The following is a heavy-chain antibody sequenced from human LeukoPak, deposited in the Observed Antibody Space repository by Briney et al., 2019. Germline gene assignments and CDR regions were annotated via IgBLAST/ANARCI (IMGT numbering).Heavy chain of an antibody. CDR1: GYTFTGYY. CDR2: INPNSGGT. J-gene: IGHJ4*02. D-gene: IGHD3-22*01. V-gene: IGHV1-2*06. CDR3: ARAPRYDSSGYLLDY. Sequence: ASVKVSCKASGYTFTGYYMHWVRQAPGQGFEWMGRINPNSGGTNYAQKFQGRVTMTRDTSISTAYMELSRLRSDDTAVYYCARAPRYDSSGYLLDYWGQGTLVTVSS.